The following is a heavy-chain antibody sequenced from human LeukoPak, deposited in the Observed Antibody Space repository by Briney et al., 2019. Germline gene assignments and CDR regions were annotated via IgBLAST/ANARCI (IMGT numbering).Heavy chain of an antibody. Sequence: SQTLSLTCTVSGGSISSGSYYWSWIRQPAGKGLEWIGRIYTSGSTNYNPSLKSRVTISVDTSKNQFSLKLSSVTAADTAVYYCASSPYLERHYYYYGMDVWGQGTTVTVSS. CDR1: GGSISSGSYY. CDR2: IYTSGST. V-gene: IGHV4-61*02. CDR3: ASSPYLERHYYYYGMDV. J-gene: IGHJ6*02. D-gene: IGHD1-1*01.